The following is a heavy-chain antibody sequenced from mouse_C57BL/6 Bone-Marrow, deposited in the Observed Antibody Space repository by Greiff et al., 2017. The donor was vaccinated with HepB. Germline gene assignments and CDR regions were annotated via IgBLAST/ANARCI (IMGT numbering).Heavy chain of an antibody. Sequence: QVQLQQSGAELVRPGASVKLSCKASGYTFTSYGISWVKPRTGQGLEWIGEIYPRSGNTNYNEKFKGKATLTADKSSRTAYMELRSLTSEDSAVYFCARDFCYGNYWFAYWGQGTLVTVSA. CDR1: GYTFTSYG. J-gene: IGHJ3*01. CDR3: ARDFCYGNYWFAY. D-gene: IGHD2-1*01. CDR2: IYPRSGNT. V-gene: IGHV1-81*01.